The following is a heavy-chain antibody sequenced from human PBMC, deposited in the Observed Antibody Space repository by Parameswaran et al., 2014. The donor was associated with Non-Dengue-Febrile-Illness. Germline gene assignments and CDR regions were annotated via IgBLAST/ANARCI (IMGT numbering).Heavy chain of an antibody. Sequence: WIRQPPGKGLEWVAVISYDGSNKYYADSVKGRFTISRDNSKNTLYLQMNSLRAEDTAVYYCARVSEVVGAVVVVAATETYFDYWGQGTLVTVSS. J-gene: IGHJ4*02. D-gene: IGHD2-15*01. V-gene: IGHV3-30-3*01. CDR3: ARVSEVVGAVVVVAATETYFDY. CDR2: ISYDGSNK.